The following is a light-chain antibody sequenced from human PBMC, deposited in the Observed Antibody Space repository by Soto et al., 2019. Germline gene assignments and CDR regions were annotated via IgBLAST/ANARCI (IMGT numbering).Light chain of an antibody. CDR2: GAS. CDR1: QSVSSNY. J-gene: IGKJ1*01. Sequence: EIVLTQSPGTLSLSPGERATLSCRASQSVSSNYLAWYQQKPGQAPTLLIYGASTRATDIPDRFSGSGSGTDFTLSISRLEPEDFAVYYCQLYGSSPTTFGQGTKVEIK. CDR3: QLYGSSPTT. V-gene: IGKV3-20*01.